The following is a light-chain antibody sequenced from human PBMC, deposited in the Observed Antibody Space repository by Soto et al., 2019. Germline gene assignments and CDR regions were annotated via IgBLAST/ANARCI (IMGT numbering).Light chain of an antibody. J-gene: IGLJ3*02. CDR2: EVT. V-gene: IGLV2-8*01. CDR3: SSYAGSYTFVV. CDR1: SSDVGGHNY. Sequence: QSALTQPPSASGSPGQSVTISCTGTSSDVGGHNYVSWYQQRPGKAPKLIIYEVTQRPSGVSDRFYGSKSGNTATLTVSGLQAEDEADYHCSSYAGSYTFVVFGGGTKLTVL.